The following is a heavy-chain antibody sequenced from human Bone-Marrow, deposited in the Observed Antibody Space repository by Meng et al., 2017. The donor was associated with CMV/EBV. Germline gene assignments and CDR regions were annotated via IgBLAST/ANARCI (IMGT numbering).Heavy chain of an antibody. CDR1: GFTFSNAW. V-gene: IGHV3-15*01. J-gene: IGHJ6*02. D-gene: IGHD1-7*01. CDR2: IKSKTDGGTT. Sequence: GGSLRLSCAASGFTFSNAWMSWVRQAPGKGLEWVGRIKSKTDGGTTDYAAPVKGRFTISRDDSKITLYLQMNSLKTEDTAVYYCTTDSTTQPYYYGMDVWGQGTTVTVSS. CDR3: TTDSTTQPYYYGMDV.